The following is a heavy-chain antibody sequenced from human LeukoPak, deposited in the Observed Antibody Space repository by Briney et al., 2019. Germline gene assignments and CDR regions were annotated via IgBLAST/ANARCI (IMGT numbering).Heavy chain of an antibody. CDR2: IYHSGSI. J-gene: IGHJ4*02. CDR3: ARVRNSSRY. D-gene: IGHD6-13*01. CDR1: GYSISSGYF. Sequence: SETLSLTCTVSGYSISSGYFWGWIRQLPGKGLEWIGSIYHSGSIYYNPSLKSRVTISMDTSKNQFSLKLSSVTAADTAVYYCARVRNSSRYWGQGTLVTVSS. V-gene: IGHV4-38-2*02.